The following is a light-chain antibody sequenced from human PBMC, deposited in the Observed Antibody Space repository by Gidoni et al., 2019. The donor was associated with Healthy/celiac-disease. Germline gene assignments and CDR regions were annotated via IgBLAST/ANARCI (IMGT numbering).Light chain of an antibody. V-gene: IGKV1-39*01. J-gene: IGKJ2*01. Sequence: DIQMTHSPSSLSASVGDRVTITCRASQSISSYLNWYQQKPGKAPKLLIYAASSLQSGVPSRFSGSGSGTDFTLTISSLQPEDFATYYCQQSYSTPPTFGQXTKLEIK. CDR2: AAS. CDR3: QQSYSTPPT. CDR1: QSISSY.